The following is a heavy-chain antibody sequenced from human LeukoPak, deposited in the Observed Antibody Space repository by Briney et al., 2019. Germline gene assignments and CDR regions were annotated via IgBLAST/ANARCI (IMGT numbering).Heavy chain of an antibody. V-gene: IGHV3-11*01. J-gene: IGHJ4*02. D-gene: IGHD3-16*02. CDR2: ISSSGSTI. CDR3: TLDYDYVWGSYRYDY. CDR1: GFTFSDYY. Sequence: GGSLRLSCAASGFTFSDYYMSWIRQAPGKGLEWVSYISSSGSTIYYADSVKGRFTISRDNAKNSLYLQMNSLKTEDTAVYYCTLDYDYVWGSYRYDYWGQGTLVTVSS.